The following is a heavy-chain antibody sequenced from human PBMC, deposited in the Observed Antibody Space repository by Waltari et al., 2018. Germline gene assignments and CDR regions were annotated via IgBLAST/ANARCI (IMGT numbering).Heavy chain of an antibody. CDR2: IWDEGNNK. Sequence: QVQLVESRGGVVQPGRSLRLSCAASGFTFSSYGMHWVRQAPGKGLEWVAVIWDEGNNKVYADSVKGRFTISRDNSKKTLYLQMNSLRAEDTAVYYCARGGYDSSDYLHLDYWGQGTLVTVSS. V-gene: IGHV3-33*01. J-gene: IGHJ4*02. CDR3: ARGGYDSSDYLHLDY. CDR1: GFTFSSYG. D-gene: IGHD3-22*01.